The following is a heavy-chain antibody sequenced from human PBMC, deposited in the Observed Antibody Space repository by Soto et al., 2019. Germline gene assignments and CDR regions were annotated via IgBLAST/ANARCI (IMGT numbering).Heavy chain of an antibody. CDR1: EYSFGGYW. CDR3: ARQIYDSDSGPNFQYYFDS. V-gene: IGHV5-10-1*01. Sequence: LKMFNKDCEYSFGGYWVTWVRQRPGKGMEWMGRIGPSDSQTYYSPSFRGHVTISAAKSITTVFLQWSSLRASDTAMYYCARQIYDSDSGPNFQYYFDSWGQGTLVTVSS. CDR2: IGPSDSQT. J-gene: IGHJ4*02. D-gene: IGHD3-22*01.